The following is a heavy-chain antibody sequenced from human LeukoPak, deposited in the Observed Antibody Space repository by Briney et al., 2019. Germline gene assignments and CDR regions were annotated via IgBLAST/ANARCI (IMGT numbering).Heavy chain of an antibody. CDR1: GTSFSSYY. CDR2: VNHSGYT. CDR3: ARMTSGHDF. J-gene: IGHJ4*02. V-gene: IGHV4-34*01. D-gene: IGHD3-10*01. Sequence: PSETLSLTSAVSGTSFSSYYWSWIRQPPGKGLEWIGEVNHSGYTNDNPSLKSRVTISVDTSKNQFSLRLRSVTAADTGVYFCARMTSGHDFWGQGTLVTVSS.